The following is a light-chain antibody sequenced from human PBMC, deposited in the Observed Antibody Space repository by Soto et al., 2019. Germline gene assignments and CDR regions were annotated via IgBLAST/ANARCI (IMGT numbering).Light chain of an antibody. V-gene: IGKV3-15*01. CDR1: QSVSSN. J-gene: IGKJ3*01. CDR3: QQYHNWPPET. CDR2: GAS. Sequence: EIVTTQSPATLSVSPGERATLSCRASQSVSSNLAWYQQKPGQAPRLVIYGASTRATGIPARFSGSGSGTDFTLTISSLQSEDFAVYYCQQYHNWPPETFGPGTKVDIK.